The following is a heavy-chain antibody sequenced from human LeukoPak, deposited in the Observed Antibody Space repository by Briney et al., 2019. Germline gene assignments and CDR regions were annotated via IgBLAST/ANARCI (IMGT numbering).Heavy chain of an antibody. CDR3: AHSARVAATRAIDY. Sequence: SGPTLVNPTQTLTLTCTFSGFSLSTSGVGVGCIRQPPGKALEWLALIYLDDDKRYSPSLKSRLTITKDTSKNQTVLTMTNMHPVDTATYYCAHSARVAATRAIDYWGQGTLVTVSS. CDR2: IYLDDDK. J-gene: IGHJ4*02. CDR1: GFSLSTSGVG. V-gene: IGHV2-5*02. D-gene: IGHD2-15*01.